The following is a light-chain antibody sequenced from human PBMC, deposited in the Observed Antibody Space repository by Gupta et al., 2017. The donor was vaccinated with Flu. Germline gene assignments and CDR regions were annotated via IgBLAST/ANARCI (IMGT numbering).Light chain of an antibody. V-gene: IGLV2-14*04. CDR3: SSYTSSSTLV. CDR2: DVS. CDR1: SSDVGGYNY. Sequence: SITISCTGTSSDVGGYNYVSWYQQHPGKAHNLMIYDVSNRPAGVANRFSGSKSGNTASLTISGLQAEDEADYYCSSYTSSSTLVFGTGTKVTVL. J-gene: IGLJ1*01.